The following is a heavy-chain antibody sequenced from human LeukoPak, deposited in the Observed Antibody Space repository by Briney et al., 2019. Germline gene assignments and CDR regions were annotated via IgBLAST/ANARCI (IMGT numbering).Heavy chain of an antibody. CDR2: INPSGGST. D-gene: IGHD3-22*01. CDR3: ARNTYYYDSSGYYDNAFDM. CDR1: GYTFTSYY. V-gene: IGHV1-46*01. J-gene: IGHJ3*02. Sequence: GASVKVSCKASGYTFTSYYMHWVRQAPGQGLEWMGIINPSGGSTSYAQKFQGRVTMTRDTSTSTVYMELSSLRSEDTAVYYCARNTYYYDSSGYYDNAFDMWGQGTKVTVSS.